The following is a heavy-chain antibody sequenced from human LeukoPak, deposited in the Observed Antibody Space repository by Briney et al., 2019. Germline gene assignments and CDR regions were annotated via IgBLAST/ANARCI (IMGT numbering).Heavy chain of an antibody. CDR1: GYTFTSYD. Sequence: GASVKVSCKASGYTFTSYDINWVRQATGQGLEWMGWMNPNSGNTGYAQKFQGRVTMTRNTSISTAYMELSSLRSEDTAVYYCARDRSSSRGGYGDYRYYFDYWGQGTLVTVSS. J-gene: IGHJ4*02. CDR2: MNPNSGNT. D-gene: IGHD4-17*01. V-gene: IGHV1-8*01. CDR3: ARDRSSSRGGYGDYRYYFDY.